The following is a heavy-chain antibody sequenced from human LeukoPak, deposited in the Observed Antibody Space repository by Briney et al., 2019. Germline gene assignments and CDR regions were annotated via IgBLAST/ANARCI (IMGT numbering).Heavy chain of an antibody. CDR1: GGSISSYY. Sequence: SETLSLTCTVSGGSISSYYWSWIRQPPGKGLEWIGYIYYSGSTNYNPSLKSRVTISVDTSKNQFSLKLSSVTAADTAVYYCARSLAVAGFYYFDYWGQGTLVTVSS. D-gene: IGHD6-19*01. CDR3: ARSLAVAGFYYFDY. CDR2: IYYSGST. J-gene: IGHJ4*02. V-gene: IGHV4-59*12.